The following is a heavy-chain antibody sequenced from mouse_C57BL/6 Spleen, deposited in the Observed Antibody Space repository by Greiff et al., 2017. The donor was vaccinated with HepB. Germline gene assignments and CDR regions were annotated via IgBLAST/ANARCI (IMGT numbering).Heavy chain of an antibody. J-gene: IGHJ4*01. CDR3: ARVQLRSPYYYAMDY. V-gene: IGHV1-66*01. CDR2: IYPGSGNT. Sequence: QVQLQQSGPELVKPGASVKISCKASGYSFTSYYIHWVKQRPGQGLEWIGWIYPGSGNTKYNEKFKGKATLTADTSSSTAYMQLSSLTSEDSAVYYCARVQLRSPYYYAMDYWGQGTSVTVSS. D-gene: IGHD3-2*02. CDR1: GYSFTSYY.